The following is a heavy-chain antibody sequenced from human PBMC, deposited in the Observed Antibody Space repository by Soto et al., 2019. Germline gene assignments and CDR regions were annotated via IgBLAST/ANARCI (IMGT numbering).Heavy chain of an antibody. CDR2: ISGSGGST. Sequence: GGSLRLSCAASGFTFSSYAMSWVRQAPGKGLEWVSVISGSGGSTHYADSVKGRFTISRDSSTSTVFLQMNSLRVEDTAVYYCARDLGLGYNSTFDYWGQGTLVTVSS. D-gene: IGHD1-1*01. J-gene: IGHJ4*02. CDR1: GFTFSSYA. V-gene: IGHV3-23*01. CDR3: ARDLGLGYNSTFDY.